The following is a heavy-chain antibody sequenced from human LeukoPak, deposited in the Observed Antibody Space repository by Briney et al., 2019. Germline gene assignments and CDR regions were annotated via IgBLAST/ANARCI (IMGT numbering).Heavy chain of an antibody. V-gene: IGHV4-39*01. CDR3: ATVPWRQQLLPCFDP. Sequence: SESLSLTCSVSGGTISSSGYYWGWIRQPPGKGLEWIGNIYYSGSTHYNPSLKSRVTISVDTSNNQFSLKLNSVTAADTAVYYCATVPWRQQLLPCFDPRGQGTLVTVSS. D-gene: IGHD6-13*01. CDR2: IYYSGST. J-gene: IGHJ5*02. CDR1: GGTISSSGYY.